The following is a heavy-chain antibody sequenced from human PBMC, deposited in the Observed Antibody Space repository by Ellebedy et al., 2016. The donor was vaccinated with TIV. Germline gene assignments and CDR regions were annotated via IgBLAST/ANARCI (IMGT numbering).Heavy chain of an antibody. CDR1: GYTLTELS. CDR2: FDSEDGET. Sequence: AASVKVSCKVSGYTLTELSMHRVRQAPGKGLEWMGGFDSEDGETIYAQEFQGRVTMTRDTSISTAYLERTTLNSDDTAVYYCERGQSFQYWLNLDYWGQGTLVTVPS. J-gene: IGHJ4*02. CDR3: ERGQSFQYWLNLDY. V-gene: IGHV1-24*01. D-gene: IGHD2-8*02.